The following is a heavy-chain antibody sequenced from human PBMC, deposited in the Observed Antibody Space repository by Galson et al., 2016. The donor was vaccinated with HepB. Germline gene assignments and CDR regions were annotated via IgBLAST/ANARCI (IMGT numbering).Heavy chain of an antibody. CDR3: ARLEGGRWYQLQYPARSYFDY. Sequence: QSGAAVKKPGEALKISCKGSGYTFTSYWIGWVRQMPGKGLEWMGIIYPGDSDTTYSPSFPGPVTISADKSNSTAYLQWSSLKASDTAIYFCARLEGGRWYQLQYPARSYFDYWGQGTLVTVSS. J-gene: IGHJ4*02. D-gene: IGHD2-2*02. V-gene: IGHV5-51*01. CDR1: GYTFTSYW. CDR2: IYPGDSDT.